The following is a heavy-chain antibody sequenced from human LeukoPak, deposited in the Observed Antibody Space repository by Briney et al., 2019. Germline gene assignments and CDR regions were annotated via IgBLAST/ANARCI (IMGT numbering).Heavy chain of an antibody. D-gene: IGHD3-22*01. J-gene: IGHJ6*03. CDR2: ISSSSSYI. CDR1: GFIFSSYD. Sequence: GGSLRLSCVASGFIFSSYDMDWVRQAPGKGLEWVASISSSSSYIYYADSVKGRFTISRDNAKNSLYLQMNSLRAEDTAVYYCARDSPYYYDSSGYPHYYMDVWGKGTTVTVSS. CDR3: ARDSPYYYDSSGYPHYYMDV. V-gene: IGHV3-21*01.